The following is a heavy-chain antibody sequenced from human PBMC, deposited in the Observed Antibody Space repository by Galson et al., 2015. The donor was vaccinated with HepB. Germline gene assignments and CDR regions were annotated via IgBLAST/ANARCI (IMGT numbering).Heavy chain of an antibody. CDR2: IIPILGIA. Sequence: SVKVSCKASGGTFSSYAISWVRQAPGQGLEWMGRIIPILGIANYAQKFQGRVTITADKSTSTAYMELSSLRSEDTAVYYCARAEYYYDSSGYSHFAYWGQGTLVTVSS. D-gene: IGHD3-22*01. V-gene: IGHV1-69*04. CDR3: ARAEYYYDSSGYSHFAY. CDR1: GGTFSSYA. J-gene: IGHJ4*02.